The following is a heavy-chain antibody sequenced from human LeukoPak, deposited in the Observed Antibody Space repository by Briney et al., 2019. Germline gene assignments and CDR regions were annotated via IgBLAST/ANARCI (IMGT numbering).Heavy chain of an antibody. D-gene: IGHD6-25*01. CDR1: GFTFDDYV. Sequence: GRSLRLSCAASGFTFDDYVMHWDRQAPGKGLEWVSGISWNSGSIGYADSVKGRFTISRDNAKNSLYLQMNSLRPEDTALYYCAKEQIAADFDYWGQGTLVTVSS. J-gene: IGHJ4*02. CDR2: ISWNSGSI. CDR3: AKEQIAADFDY. V-gene: IGHV3-9*01.